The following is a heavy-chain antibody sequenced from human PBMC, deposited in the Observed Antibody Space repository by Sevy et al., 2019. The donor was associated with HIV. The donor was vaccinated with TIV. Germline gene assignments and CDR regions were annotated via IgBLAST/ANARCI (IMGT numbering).Heavy chain of an antibody. V-gene: IGHV3-11*01. D-gene: IGHD3-10*01. CDR2: ISSSGSTI. CDR1: GFTFSDYY. CDR3: ARDAGIDYYYGMDV. Sequence: GGSLRLSCAASGFTFSDYYMSWIHQAPGKGLEWVSYISSSGSTIYYADSVKGRFTISRDNAKNSLYLQMNSLRAEDTAVYYCARDAGIDYYYGMDVWGQGTTVTVSS. J-gene: IGHJ6*02.